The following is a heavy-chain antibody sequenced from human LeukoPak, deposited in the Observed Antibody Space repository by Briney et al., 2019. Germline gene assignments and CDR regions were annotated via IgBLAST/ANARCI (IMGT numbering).Heavy chain of an antibody. Sequence: GGSLRLTCVASGFSFSDYYMSWIRQAPGKGLEWVSYISSSGSHTNYADSVTGRFTISRNNAKKSLHLQMNSLRAEDTAVYYCARDRGYTFDLWGRGTLVTVSS. CDR3: ARDRGYTFDL. J-gene: IGHJ2*01. V-gene: IGHV3-11*05. D-gene: IGHD5-18*01. CDR2: ISSSGSHT. CDR1: GFSFSDYY.